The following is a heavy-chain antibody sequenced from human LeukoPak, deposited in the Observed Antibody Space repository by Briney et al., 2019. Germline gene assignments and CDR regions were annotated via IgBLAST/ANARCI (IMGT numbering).Heavy chain of an antibody. V-gene: IGHV3-23*01. CDR2: ISGSGGST. J-gene: IGHJ4*02. CDR3: AKPLYYYDSSGYYY. Sequence: GGSLRLSCAASGFTFSSYAMSWVRQAPGKGLEWVSAISGSGGSTYHADSVKGRFTISRDNSKNTLYLQMNGLRAEDTAVYYCAKPLYYYDSSGYYYWGQGTLVTVSS. D-gene: IGHD3-22*01. CDR1: GFTFSSYA.